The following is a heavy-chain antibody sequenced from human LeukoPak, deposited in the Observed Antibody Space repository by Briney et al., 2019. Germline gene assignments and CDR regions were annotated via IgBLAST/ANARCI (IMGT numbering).Heavy chain of an antibody. CDR3: AKDPNWEQPPDYFDY. D-gene: IGHD1-26*01. J-gene: IGHJ4*02. V-gene: IGHV3-23*01. CDR2: ISGSGGST. CDR1: GFTFSSYA. Sequence: PGGSLRLSCAASGFTFSSYAMSWVRQAPGKGLAWVSAISGSGGSTYYADSVKGRFTISRDNSKNALYLQMNSLRAEDTAVYYCAKDPNWEQPPDYFDYWGQGTLVTVSS.